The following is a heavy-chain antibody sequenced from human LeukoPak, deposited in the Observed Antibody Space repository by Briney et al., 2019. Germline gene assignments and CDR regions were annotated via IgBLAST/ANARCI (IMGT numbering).Heavy chain of an antibody. J-gene: IGHJ4*02. CDR3: AKGGPPLKKGITMVRGVPWPGAYFDY. CDR1: GYTFTSYG. V-gene: IGHV1-18*01. Sequence: ASVKVSCKASGYTFTSYGISWVRQAPGQGLEWMGWISAYNGNTNYAQKLQGRVTMTTDTSTSTAYMELRSLRSDDTAVYYCAKGGPPLKKGITMVRGVPWPGAYFDYWGQGTLVTVSS. D-gene: IGHD3-10*01. CDR2: ISAYNGNT.